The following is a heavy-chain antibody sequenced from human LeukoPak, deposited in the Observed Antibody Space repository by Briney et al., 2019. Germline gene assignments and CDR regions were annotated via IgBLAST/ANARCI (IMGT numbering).Heavy chain of an antibody. D-gene: IGHD1-26*01. CDR1: GFTFSSYE. CDR2: ISSSGSTI. J-gene: IGHJ3*02. Sequence: GGSLRLSCAASGFTFSSYEMNWVRQAPGKGLEWVSYISSSGSTIYYADSVKGRFTISRDNAKDSLYLQMNSLRAEDTAIYYCARGARKNLVGVTWKAFDIWGQGTMVTVSS. V-gene: IGHV3-48*03. CDR3: ARGARKNLVGVTWKAFDI.